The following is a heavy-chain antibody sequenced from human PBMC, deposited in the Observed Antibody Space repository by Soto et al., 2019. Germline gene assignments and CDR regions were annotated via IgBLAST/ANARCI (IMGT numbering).Heavy chain of an antibody. Sequence: QVQLVQSGAEVKKLGSSVKVSCKASGGTFSSYTISWVRQAPGQGLEWMGRIIPILGIANYAQKFQGRVTITADKSTSTAYKELSSLRSEDTAVYYCARDLETDAFDIWGQGTMVTVSS. CDR1: GGTFSSYT. J-gene: IGHJ3*02. V-gene: IGHV1-69*08. CDR2: IIPILGIA. CDR3: ARDLETDAFDI.